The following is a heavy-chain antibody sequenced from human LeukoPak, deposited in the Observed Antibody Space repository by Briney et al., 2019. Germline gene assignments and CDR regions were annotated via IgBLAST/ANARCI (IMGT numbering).Heavy chain of an antibody. CDR1: GFTVSSNY. Sequence: GGSLRLSCAASGFTVSSNYMSWVRQAPGKGLEWVAVISHDGSNNYYADSVKGRFTISRDNSKNTLYLQMNSLRAEDTAVYYCAKTYGSGRYYAFDIWGQGTMVTVSS. D-gene: IGHD3-10*01. J-gene: IGHJ3*02. CDR2: ISHDGSNN. CDR3: AKTYGSGRYYAFDI. V-gene: IGHV3-30*18.